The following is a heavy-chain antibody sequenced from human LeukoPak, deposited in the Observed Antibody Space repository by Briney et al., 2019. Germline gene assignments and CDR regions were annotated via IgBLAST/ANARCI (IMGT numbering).Heavy chain of an antibody. J-gene: IGHJ4*02. Sequence: PGGSLRLSCAASGFTFDNFAMHWVRQAPGKGLEWVSLISADGHKTYNADSVKGRFTISRDNSKNSLYVQMNSLRTEDTAFYYCAKDAVGAATGYYIDYWGQGTLVTVS. CDR3: AKDAVGAATGYYIDY. CDR2: ISADGHKT. CDR1: GFTFDNFA. D-gene: IGHD6-13*01. V-gene: IGHV3-43*02.